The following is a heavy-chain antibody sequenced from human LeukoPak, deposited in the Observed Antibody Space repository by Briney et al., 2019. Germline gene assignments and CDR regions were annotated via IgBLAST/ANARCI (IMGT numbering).Heavy chain of an antibody. D-gene: IGHD3-9*01. CDR3: ASSPYYDILTGSSYVAFDI. CDR1: GGSISSYY. J-gene: IGHJ3*02. Sequence: SETLSLTCTVSGGSISSYYWSCIRQPPGKGLEWIGYIYYSGSTNYNPSLKSRVTISVDTSKNQFSLKLSSVTAADTAVYYCASSPYYDILTGSSYVAFDIWGQGTMVTVSS. CDR2: IYYSGST. V-gene: IGHV4-59*01.